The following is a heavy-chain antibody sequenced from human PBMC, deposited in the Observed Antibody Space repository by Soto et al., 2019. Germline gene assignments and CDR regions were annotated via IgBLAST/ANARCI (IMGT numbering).Heavy chain of an antibody. J-gene: IGHJ4*02. D-gene: IGHD1-26*01. CDR2: IGPESGAT. Sequence: GSVNVSCKTSGYTFTGHYIHWVRQAPQQGPEWVGEIGPESGATRYAQKFRGRVTMTMDTSITTVYMELKNLSPDDTAVYYCGRGRSGQIVVFYWGQGTPVTVSS. V-gene: IGHV1-2*02. CDR3: GRGRSGQIVVFY. CDR1: GYTFTGHY.